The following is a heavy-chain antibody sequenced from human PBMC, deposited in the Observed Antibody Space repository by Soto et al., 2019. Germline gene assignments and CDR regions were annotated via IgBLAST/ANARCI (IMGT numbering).Heavy chain of an antibody. D-gene: IGHD6-6*01. CDR2: IIPIFGTA. CDR3: ARDSSSEGAHYSLSLGMDV. V-gene: IGHV1-69*13. J-gene: IGHJ6*02. CDR1: GGTFSSYA. Sequence: SVKVSCKASGGTFSSYAISWVRQAPGQGLEWMGGIIPIFGTANYAQKFQGRVTITADESTSTAYMELSSLRSEDTAVYYCARDSSSEGAHYSLSLGMDVWGQGTTVTVSS.